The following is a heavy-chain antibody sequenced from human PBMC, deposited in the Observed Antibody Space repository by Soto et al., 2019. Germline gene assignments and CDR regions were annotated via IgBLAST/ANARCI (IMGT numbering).Heavy chain of an antibody. D-gene: IGHD3-22*01. CDR3: ARTYSSRYFYNQSSMDV. J-gene: IGHJ6*02. CDR1: GYTFTDYY. CDR2: INPTGGGT. Sequence: QVQLVQSGAEVQRPGASVKVSCKASGYTFTDYYIHWVRQAPGHGLEWMGWINPTGGGTNYAQSFRGRVTMTRDTSISTAYMELSRLTSDDTAGFYCARTYSSRYFYNQSSMDVWGQGTTVTVSS. V-gene: IGHV1-2*02.